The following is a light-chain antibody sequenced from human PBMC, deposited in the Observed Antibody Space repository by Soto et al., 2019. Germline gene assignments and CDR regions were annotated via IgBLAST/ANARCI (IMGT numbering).Light chain of an antibody. CDR1: QSISSW. CDR3: QQYNSYST. Sequence: DIQMTQSPSTLSASVGDRVTITCRATQSISSWLAWYQQKPGKAPKLLIYKASSLASGVPSRFSGSGSGTEFTLTINSLQPDDFATYYCQQYNSYSTFGQGTKVEIK. CDR2: KAS. J-gene: IGKJ1*01. V-gene: IGKV1-5*03.